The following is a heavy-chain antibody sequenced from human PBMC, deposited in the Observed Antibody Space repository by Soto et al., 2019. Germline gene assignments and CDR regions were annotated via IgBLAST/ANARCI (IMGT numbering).Heavy chain of an antibody. Sequence: GGPLRLSCAASGFTSSNAWMNWVRQAPGKGLEWVGRIKSKTDGGTTDYAAPVKGRFTISRDDSKNTLYLQMNSLKTEDTAVYYCTTDPKILPQSYFDYWGQGTLVTVSS. CDR1: GFTSSNAW. CDR3: TTDPKILPQSYFDY. V-gene: IGHV3-15*07. CDR2: IKSKTDGGTT. J-gene: IGHJ4*02.